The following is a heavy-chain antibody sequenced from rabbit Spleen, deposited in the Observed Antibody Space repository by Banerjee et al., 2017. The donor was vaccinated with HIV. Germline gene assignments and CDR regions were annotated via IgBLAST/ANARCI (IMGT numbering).Heavy chain of an antibody. CDR3: ARDTGTSFSTYGMDL. CDR2: IYADSGNT. J-gene: IGHJ6*01. CDR1: GFSFSSSDY. V-gene: IGHV1S40*01. Sequence: QSLEESGGGLVQPEGSLTLTCKASGFSFSSSDYMCWVRQAPGKGLEWIACIYADSGNTYSATWAKGRFTISKTSSTTVTLQMTSLTAADTATYFCARDTGTSFSTYGMDLWGPGTLVTVS. D-gene: IGHD8-1*01.